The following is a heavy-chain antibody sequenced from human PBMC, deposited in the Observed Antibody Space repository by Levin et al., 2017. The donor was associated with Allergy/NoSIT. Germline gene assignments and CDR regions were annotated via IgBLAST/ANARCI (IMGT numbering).Heavy chain of an antibody. D-gene: IGHD1-26*01. CDR2: INPSGGTT. V-gene: IGHV1-46*01. J-gene: IGHJ6*03. Sequence: PPASVKVSCKASGFTFTNYYMHWVRQAPGQGFEWMGIINPSGGTTTYTQKFQGRVSITRDTSTSTVDMELSSLRSEDTAVYYCARTPLLGNYIDVWGKGTTVTVSS. CDR1: GFTFTNYY. CDR3: ARTPLLGNYIDV.